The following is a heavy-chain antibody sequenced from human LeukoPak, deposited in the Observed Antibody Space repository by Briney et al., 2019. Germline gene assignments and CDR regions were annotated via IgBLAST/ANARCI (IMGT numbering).Heavy chain of an antibody. D-gene: IGHD3-22*01. Sequence: GGSLRLSCAASGFTFNYYAMHWVRQAPGKGLEWVSGISWNGATTGYVDSVKGRFTISRDNAKNSLYLQMNSLRAEDTALYYCAKEKYYPDSSGYIIPHYFDYWGQGTLVTVSS. V-gene: IGHV3-9*01. CDR1: GFTFNYYA. CDR3: AKEKYYPDSSGYIIPHYFDY. CDR2: ISWNGATT. J-gene: IGHJ4*02.